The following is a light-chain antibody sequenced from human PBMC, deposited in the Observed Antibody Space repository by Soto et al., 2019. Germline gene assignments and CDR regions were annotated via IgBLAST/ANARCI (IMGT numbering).Light chain of an antibody. Sequence: EIVMTQSPATLSVSPGESATLSCRASQSVSRHLAWYQQKPGQAPRLLIYGASTRATGIPARFSGSGSGTEFTLTVSSLQSEDFAVYYCQQYNNWPRHTFGQGTKLEIK. V-gene: IGKV3-15*01. J-gene: IGKJ2*01. CDR1: QSVSRH. CDR2: GAS. CDR3: QQYNNWPRHT.